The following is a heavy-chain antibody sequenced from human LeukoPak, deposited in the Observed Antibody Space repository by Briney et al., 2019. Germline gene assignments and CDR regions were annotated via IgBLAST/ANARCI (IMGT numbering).Heavy chain of an antibody. CDR3: AKSRDGYHHGLL. D-gene: IGHD5-24*01. J-gene: IGHJ1*01. Sequence: GTSLRLSCASSEFSLSDYGMHWVRQAPGKGLEWVAVVWYDGSRALHADSVKGRFTISRDISKNTLYLQMDSLRAEDTAVYYCAKSRDGYHHGLLWGQGTLVTVSS. CDR2: VWYDGSRA. V-gene: IGHV3-33*06. CDR1: EFSLSDYG.